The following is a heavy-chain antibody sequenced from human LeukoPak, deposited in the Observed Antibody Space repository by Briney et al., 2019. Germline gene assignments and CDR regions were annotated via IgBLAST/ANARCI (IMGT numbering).Heavy chain of an antibody. V-gene: IGHV4-34*01. Sequence: SETLSLTCAVYGGSFSGYYWSWIRQPPGKGLEWIGEINHSGSTNYNPSLKSRVTIPVDTSKNQFSLKLSSVTAADTAVYYCARDGHSSSWYSAGGYFQHWGQGTLVTVSS. CDR2: INHSGST. J-gene: IGHJ1*01. D-gene: IGHD6-13*01. CDR1: GGSFSGYY. CDR3: ARDGHSSSWYSAGGYFQH.